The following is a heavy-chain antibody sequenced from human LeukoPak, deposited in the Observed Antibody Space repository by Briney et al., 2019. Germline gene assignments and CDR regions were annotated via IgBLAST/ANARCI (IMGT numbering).Heavy chain of an antibody. V-gene: IGHV3-30*02. CDR3: AKDLYQGDY. CDR2: LRYDGTTK. Sequence: GGSLRLSCEASGFSFSSYGMHWVRQAPGKGLEWVAFLRYDGTTKFYGDSVKGRFAISRDTSKNTLYLQMNSLTAEDTAVHYCAKDLYQGDYWGQGTLVTVSS. D-gene: IGHD2/OR15-2a*01. CDR1: GFSFSSYG. J-gene: IGHJ4*02.